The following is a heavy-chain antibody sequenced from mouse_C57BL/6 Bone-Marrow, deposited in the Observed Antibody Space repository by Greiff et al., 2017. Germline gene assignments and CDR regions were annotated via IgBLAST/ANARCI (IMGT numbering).Heavy chain of an antibody. CDR3: ARDLLWCFDY. D-gene: IGHD2-13*01. Sequence: EVHLVESGPGLVKPSQSLSLTCSVTGYSITSGYYWNWIRQFPGNKLEWMGYISYDGSNNYNPSLKNRISITRDTSKNQFFLKLNSVTTEDTATYYCARDLLWCFDYWGQGTTLTVSS. CDR1: GYSITSGYY. CDR2: ISYDGSN. J-gene: IGHJ2*01. V-gene: IGHV3-6*01.